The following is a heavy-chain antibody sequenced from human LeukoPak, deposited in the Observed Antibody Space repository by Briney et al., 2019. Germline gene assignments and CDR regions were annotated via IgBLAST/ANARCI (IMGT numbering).Heavy chain of an antibody. V-gene: IGHV4-39*01. CDR2: IYYSGST. D-gene: IGHD3-22*01. CDR3: AAAIRYDSSGYYIDY. CDR1: GGSISSSSYY. Sequence: SETLSLTCTVSGGSISSSSYYWGWIRQPPGKGLEWIGSIYYSGSTYYNPSLKSRVTISVDTSKNQFSLKLSSVTAADTAVYYCAAAIRYDSSGYYIDYWGQGTLVTVSS. J-gene: IGHJ4*02.